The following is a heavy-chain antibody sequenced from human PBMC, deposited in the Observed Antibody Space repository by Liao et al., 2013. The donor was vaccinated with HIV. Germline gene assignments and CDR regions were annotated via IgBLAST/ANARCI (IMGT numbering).Heavy chain of an antibody. D-gene: IGHD2/OR15-2a*01. CDR1: GDSISSESDS. V-gene: IGHV4-30-2*01. Sequence: QLQLQESGSGVVKPSQTLSLTCSVSGDSISSESDSWSWIRQPPGKGPEWIGHIYRSGTTYYNPSLKSRVTMSLDRSKNQFSLKLTSVTAADTAVYYCASDFQNWGKGTTVTVSS. CDR2: IYRSGTT. CDR3: ASDFQN. J-gene: IGHJ6*04.